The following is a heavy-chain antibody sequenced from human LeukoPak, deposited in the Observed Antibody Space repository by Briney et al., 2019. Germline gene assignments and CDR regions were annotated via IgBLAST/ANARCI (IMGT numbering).Heavy chain of an antibody. CDR3: ARDISGGIPNFDC. CDR2: ISSSGNTI. CDR1: GFTFSDYY. D-gene: IGHD2-15*01. Sequence: PGGSLRPSCAASGFTFSDYYMSWIRQAPGKGLEWVSYISSSGNTIYYADSVKGRFTISRDNAKNSLFLQMNSLRAEDTAVYYCARDISGGIPNFDCWGQGTLVTVSS. J-gene: IGHJ4*02. V-gene: IGHV3-11*01.